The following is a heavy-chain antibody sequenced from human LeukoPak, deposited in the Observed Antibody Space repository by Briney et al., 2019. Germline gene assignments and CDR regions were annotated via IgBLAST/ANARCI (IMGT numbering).Heavy chain of an antibody. Sequence: ASVKVSCKASGYTFTGYCMHWVRQAPGQGLEWMGWINPNSGGTNYAQKFQGRVTMTRDTSISTAYMELSRLRSDDTAVYYCASGYCSGGSCLWFDPWGQGTLVTVSS. V-gene: IGHV1-2*02. CDR1: GYTFTGYC. CDR3: ASGYCSGGSCLWFDP. D-gene: IGHD2-15*01. CDR2: INPNSGGT. J-gene: IGHJ5*02.